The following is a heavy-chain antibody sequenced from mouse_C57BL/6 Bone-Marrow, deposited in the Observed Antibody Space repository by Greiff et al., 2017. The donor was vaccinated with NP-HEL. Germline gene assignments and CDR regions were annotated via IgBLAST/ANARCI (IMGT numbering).Heavy chain of an antibody. CDR1: GFTFRDYG. CDR3: ARRGYDDGSDAMDY. J-gene: IGHJ4*01. CDR2: ISSGSSTI. D-gene: IGHD1-1*01. V-gene: IGHV5-17*01. Sequence: EVHLVESGGGLVKPGGSLKLSCAASGFTFRDYGMHWVRQAPEKGLEWVAYISSGSSTIYYADKVKGRFTISRDNAQNTLFLQMTSLRSEDTAMYYCARRGYDDGSDAMDYWGQGTSVTVSS.